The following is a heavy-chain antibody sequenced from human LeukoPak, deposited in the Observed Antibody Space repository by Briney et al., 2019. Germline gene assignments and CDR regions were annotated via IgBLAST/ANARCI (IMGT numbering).Heavy chain of an antibody. CDR2: IYYSGIT. CDR1: GDSLSGSSYF. J-gene: IGHJ4*02. CDR3: ALGYRGYPYFHS. Sequence: PSETLSLTCTVSGDSLSGSSYFWGWIRQTPGKGLEWIGNIYYSGITKYSPSLQSRVTVSVDTSKNQFSLKLSSVTAADTAVYYCALGYRGYPYFHSWGQGTLVTVSS. D-gene: IGHD5-12*01. V-gene: IGHV4-39*07.